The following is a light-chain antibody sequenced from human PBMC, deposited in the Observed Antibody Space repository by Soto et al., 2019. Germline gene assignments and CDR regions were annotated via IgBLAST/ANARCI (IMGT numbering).Light chain of an antibody. CDR3: QQYNTWPPLT. V-gene: IGKV1-5*03. Sequence: DIQMTQSPSTLSGSVGDRVTITCRASQTISSWLAWYQQKPGKAPKLLIYKASTLKSGVPSRFSGSGSGTEFTLTISSLQSEDSAVYYCQQYNTWPPLTFGGGTTLKIK. CDR1: QTISSW. J-gene: IGKJ4*01. CDR2: KAS.